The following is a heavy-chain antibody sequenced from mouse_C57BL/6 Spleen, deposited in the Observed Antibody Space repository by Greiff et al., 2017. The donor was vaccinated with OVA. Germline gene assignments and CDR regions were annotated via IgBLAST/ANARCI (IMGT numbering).Heavy chain of an antibody. CDR3: ARDEGDYSNYSWFAY. Sequence: EVHLVESEGGLVQPGSSMKLSCTASGFTFSDYYMAWVRQVPEKGLEWVANINYDGSSTYYLDSLKSRFIISRDNAKNILYLQMSSLKSEDTATYYCARDEGDYSNYSWFAYWGQGTLVTVSA. J-gene: IGHJ3*01. CDR2: INYDGSST. CDR1: GFTFSDYY. D-gene: IGHD2-5*01. V-gene: IGHV5-16*01.